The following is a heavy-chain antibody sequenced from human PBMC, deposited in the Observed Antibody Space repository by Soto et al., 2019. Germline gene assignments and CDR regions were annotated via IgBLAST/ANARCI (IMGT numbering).Heavy chain of an antibody. J-gene: IGHJ4*02. CDR2: IYYSGST. V-gene: IGHV4-59*01. CDR1: GGSISSYY. D-gene: IGHD6-19*01. Sequence: QVQLQESGPGLVKPSETLSLTCTVSGGSISSYYWSWIRQPPGKGLEWIGYIYYSGSTNYNPSLTSRVTISGDTSKNEFSLKLSSVTAADTAVYYCARVRWTVAGPGHFDYWGQGTLVTVSS. CDR3: ARVRWTVAGPGHFDY.